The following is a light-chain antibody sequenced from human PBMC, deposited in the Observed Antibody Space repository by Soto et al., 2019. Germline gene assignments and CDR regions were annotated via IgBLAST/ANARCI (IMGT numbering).Light chain of an antibody. CDR2: DNS. CDR3: QSYDSSLRRV. CDR1: SSNIGAGYD. Sequence: QYVLTQPPSVSVAPGQRVTISCTGSSSNIGAGYDVHWYQQLPGTAPKLLIYDNSNRPSGVPDRFSGSKSGTSASLAITGLQAEDEADYYCQSYDSSLRRVFGGQTKLPLL. J-gene: IGLJ2*01. V-gene: IGLV1-40*01.